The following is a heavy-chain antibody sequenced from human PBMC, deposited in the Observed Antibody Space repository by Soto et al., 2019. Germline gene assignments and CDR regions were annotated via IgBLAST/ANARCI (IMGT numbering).Heavy chain of an antibody. CDR3: ARVAAVAGSAFDY. V-gene: IGHV4-59*01. CDR1: GGSISSYY. CDR2: IYYSGST. J-gene: IGHJ4*02. Sequence: QVQLQESGPGLVKPSETLSLTCTVSGGSISSYYWSWIRQPPGKGLEWLGYIYYSGSTHYNPSLKSRVTRSVDTSKNQFSLKLSSVTAADTAVYYCARVAAVAGSAFDYWGQGTLVTVSS. D-gene: IGHD6-19*01.